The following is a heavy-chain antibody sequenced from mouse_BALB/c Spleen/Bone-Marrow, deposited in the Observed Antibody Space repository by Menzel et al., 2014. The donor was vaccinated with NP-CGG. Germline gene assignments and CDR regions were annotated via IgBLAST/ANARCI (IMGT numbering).Heavy chain of an antibody. Sequence: VKLMESGAELARPGASVWMSCKASGYTFTSYPMNWVKQGPGQGLEWIGYINPSSGYTNYNQKFKDKATLTADKSSSTAYMQLSSLTSEDSAVYYCTRRAAYYFDYWGQGTTLTVSS. J-gene: IGHJ2*01. D-gene: IGHD3-3*01. V-gene: IGHV1-4*01. CDR1: GYTFTSYP. CDR2: INPSSGYT. CDR3: TRRAAYYFDY.